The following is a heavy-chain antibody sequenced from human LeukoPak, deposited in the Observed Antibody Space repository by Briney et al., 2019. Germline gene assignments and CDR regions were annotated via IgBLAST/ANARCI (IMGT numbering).Heavy chain of an antibody. D-gene: IGHD3-3*02. J-gene: IGHJ4*02. CDR3: ARNAFKTSSENYFDF. CDR2: ISAYSGDT. Sequence: ASVKVSCKASGYNFISYGISWVRLVPGQGLERMGWISAYSGDTNYAQRFQGRVTMSTDTSTDTAYMELRSLKSEDTAVYYCARNAFKTSSENYFDFWGRGTLVTVSS. CDR1: GYNFISYG. V-gene: IGHV1-18*01.